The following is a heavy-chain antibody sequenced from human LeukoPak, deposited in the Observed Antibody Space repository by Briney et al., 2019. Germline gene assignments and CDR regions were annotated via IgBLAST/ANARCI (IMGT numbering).Heavy chain of an antibody. V-gene: IGHV3-30*03. CDR3: ARDLNYAFDY. D-gene: IGHD3-16*01. Sequence: GGSLRLSCAASGFTFNSYGMHWVRQAPGKGLEWVAVISYDGSHKYYADSVKGRFTISRDNSKNTLYLQMNSLRAEDTAVYYCARDLNYAFDYWGQGTLVTVSS. CDR2: ISYDGSHK. J-gene: IGHJ4*02. CDR1: GFTFNSYG.